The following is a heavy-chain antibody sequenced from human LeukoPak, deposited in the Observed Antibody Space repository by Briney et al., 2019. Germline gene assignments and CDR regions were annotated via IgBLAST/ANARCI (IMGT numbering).Heavy chain of an antibody. J-gene: IGHJ3*02. CDR2: IYPGDSDA. D-gene: IGHD3-10*01. CDR1: GYSFTNYW. V-gene: IGHV5-51*01. Sequence: GESLKISCKGSGYSFTNYWIAWVRQMPGQGLEWMAIIYPGDSDARYSLSFQGQVTISVDKSISTTYLRWSSLKASDTAMYYCARRGWGFGEPKRDHDTFDIWGQETMVTVSS. CDR3: ARRGWGFGEPKRDHDTFDI.